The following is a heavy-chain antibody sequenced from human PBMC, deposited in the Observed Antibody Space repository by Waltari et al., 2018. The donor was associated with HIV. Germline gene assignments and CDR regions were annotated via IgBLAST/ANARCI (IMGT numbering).Heavy chain of an antibody. Sequence: QVQLVQSGAEVKKPGASVKVSCKASGYTLTSHDINWVRQATGQGLEWMGWMKPNSGKTSYAQKFQGRVTITRNTYVMTAYMKLSSLGSEETAVYYCARSNWWSFGYWGQGNMVTVS. CDR3: ARSNWWSFGY. D-gene: IGHD2-8*02. CDR2: MKPNSGKT. J-gene: IGHJ4*02. CDR1: GYTLTSHD. V-gene: IGHV1-8*01.